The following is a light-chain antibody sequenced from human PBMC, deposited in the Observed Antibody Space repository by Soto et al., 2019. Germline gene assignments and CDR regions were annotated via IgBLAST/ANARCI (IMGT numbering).Light chain of an antibody. Sequence: QSVLTQPPSVSATPGQKVTISCSGSSSNIGSSHVSWYQQGPGTAPKLLIYDSNKRPSGIPDRFSGSKSGTSATLGITGLQTGDEAEYYCGTWDSSLSTGVVFGGGTKLTVL. J-gene: IGLJ2*01. CDR3: GTWDSSLSTGVV. CDR1: SSNIGSSH. V-gene: IGLV1-51*01. CDR2: DSN.